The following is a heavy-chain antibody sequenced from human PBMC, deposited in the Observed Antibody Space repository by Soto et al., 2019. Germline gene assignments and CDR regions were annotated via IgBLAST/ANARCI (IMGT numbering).Heavy chain of an antibody. V-gene: IGHV1-18*04. Sequence: VQLVQSGPEVKKPAASVKVSCKTSGYTFTSSGISWVRQAPGQGPEWMGWISGHNGVTNFARNFRDRVTLTIDSSTTTAYMEVRSLSFADTAIYYCARDQGGYGIFDDWGQGTLVTVSS. CDR3: ARDQGGYGIFDD. CDR1: GYTFTSSG. CDR2: ISGHNGVT. J-gene: IGHJ4*02. D-gene: IGHD5-12*01.